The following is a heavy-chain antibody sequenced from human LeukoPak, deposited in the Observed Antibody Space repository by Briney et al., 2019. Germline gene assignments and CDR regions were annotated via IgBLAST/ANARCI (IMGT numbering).Heavy chain of an antibody. J-gene: IGHJ4*02. CDR3: AKDEDYGGNSAPYYFDY. D-gene: IGHD4-23*01. CDR2: IKQDGSEK. CDR1: GFTFSSYW. Sequence: GGSLRLSCAASGFTFSSYWMSWVRQAPGKGLEWVANIKQDGSEKYYVDSVKGRFTISRGNAKNSLYLQMNSLRAEDTAVYYCAKDEDYGGNSAPYYFDYWGQGTLVTVSS. V-gene: IGHV3-7*01.